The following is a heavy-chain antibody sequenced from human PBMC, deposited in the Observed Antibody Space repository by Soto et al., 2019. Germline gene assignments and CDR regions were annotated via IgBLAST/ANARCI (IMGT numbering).Heavy chain of an antibody. CDR2: IWYDGSNK. V-gene: IGHV3-33*01. D-gene: IGHD1-7*01. CDR3: ARCPIAELRSKYYYYYYYMDV. J-gene: IGHJ6*03. Sequence: GGSLRLSCAASGFTFSSYGMHWVRQAPGKGLEWVAVIWYDGSNKYYADSVKGRFTISRDNSKNTLYLQMNSLRAEDTAVYYCARCPIAELRSKYYYYYYYMDVWGKGTTVTVSS. CDR1: GFTFSSYG.